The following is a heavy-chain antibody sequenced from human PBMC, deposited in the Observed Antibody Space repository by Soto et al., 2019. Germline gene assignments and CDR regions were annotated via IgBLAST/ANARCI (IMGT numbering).Heavy chain of an antibody. D-gene: IGHD6-19*01. Sequence: RASVKVSCKASGVTFSSYAISLVRQVPGQGLEWMGGIIPIFSTANDSHKFQGRVTITADESTSTAYMELSSLRSEDTAVDYCARVAVAGTSHFDYWGPGTLVTVSS. CDR2: IIPIFSTA. J-gene: IGHJ4*02. V-gene: IGHV1-69*13. CDR1: GVTFSSYA. CDR3: ARVAVAGTSHFDY.